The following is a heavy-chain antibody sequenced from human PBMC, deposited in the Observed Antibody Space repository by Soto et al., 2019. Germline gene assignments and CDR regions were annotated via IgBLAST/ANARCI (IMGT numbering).Heavy chain of an antibody. J-gene: IGHJ4*02. D-gene: IGHD3-10*01. CDR1: GFTFTGFW. Sequence: GGSLRLSCAASGFTFTGFWMAWVRQAPGKGLEWVANINQGGSQRYYMDSVKGRFTISRDNAEKSLYLQMNSLRAEDTAVYYCARTGDDYWGQGTLVTVSS. CDR2: INQGGSQR. V-gene: IGHV3-7*01. CDR3: ARTGDDY.